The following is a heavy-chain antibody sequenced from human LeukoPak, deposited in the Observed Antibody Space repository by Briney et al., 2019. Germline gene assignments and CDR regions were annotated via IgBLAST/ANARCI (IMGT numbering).Heavy chain of an antibody. Sequence: GRSLRLSCAASGFTFSSYGMHWVRQAPGKGLEWVAVISNDGSNKYYGDSVKGRFTISRDNSKNTLYLQMNSLRAEDTAVYYCAKDGGDDYGDDRRFDYWGQGTLVTVSS. V-gene: IGHV3-30*18. CDR3: AKDGGDDYGDDRRFDY. D-gene: IGHD4-17*01. CDR2: ISNDGSNK. CDR1: GFTFSSYG. J-gene: IGHJ4*02.